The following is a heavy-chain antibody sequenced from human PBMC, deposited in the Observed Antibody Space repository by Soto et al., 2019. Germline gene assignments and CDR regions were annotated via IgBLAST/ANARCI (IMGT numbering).Heavy chain of an antibody. CDR2: TYYRSKWYN. D-gene: IGHD6-19*01. CDR1: GDSVSSNSAA. V-gene: IGHV6-1*01. J-gene: IGHJ6*02. Sequence: SQTLSLTCAISGDSVSSNSAACNWIRQSPSRGLEWLGRTYYRSKWYNDYAVSVKSRITINPDTSKNQFSLQLNSVTPEDTAVYYCAREQAGIAVAGTIGYYYGMDVWGQGTTVTVSS. CDR3: AREQAGIAVAGTIGYYYGMDV.